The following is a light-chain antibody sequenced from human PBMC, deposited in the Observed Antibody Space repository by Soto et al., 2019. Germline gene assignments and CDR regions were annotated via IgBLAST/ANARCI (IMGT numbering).Light chain of an antibody. J-gene: IGKJ4*01. V-gene: IGKV3-20*01. Sequence: EIVLTQSPGTLSLSLGERATLSCRASQSVSTTYLGWYQQKPGQAPRLLLYGASNRATGIPDRFSGSGSGTDFTLTISRLEHEDVSVYYCQHYGNSPPPCGGGTKVEIK. CDR1: QSVSTTY. CDR3: QHYGNSPPP. CDR2: GAS.